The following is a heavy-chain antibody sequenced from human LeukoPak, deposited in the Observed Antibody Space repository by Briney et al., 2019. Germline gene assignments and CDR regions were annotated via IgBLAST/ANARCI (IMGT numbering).Heavy chain of an antibody. CDR3: ARDSPAAFDI. J-gene: IGHJ3*02. CDR2: ISYDGSNK. CDR1: AFSFNNYG. V-gene: IGHV3-30*03. Sequence: GGSLRLSCAASAFSFNNYGMHWVRQAPGKGLDWVAFISYDGSNKYYADSVKGRFTISRDNSKNTLYLQMNSLRAEDTAVYYCARDSPAAFDIWGQGTMVTVSS.